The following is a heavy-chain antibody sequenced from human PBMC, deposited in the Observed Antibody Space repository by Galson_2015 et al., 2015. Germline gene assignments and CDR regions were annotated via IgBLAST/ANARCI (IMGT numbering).Heavy chain of an antibody. CDR1: GFTVSSNY. V-gene: IGHV3-53*01. CDR3: AKVGQGLDCDY. J-gene: IGHJ4*02. Sequence: SLRLSCAASGFTVSSNYMSWVRQAPGKGLEWVSFIYSGGSTYYADSVKGRFTISRDNSKNTLYLQMNSLRAEDTAVYYCAKVGQGLDCDYWGQGTLVTVSS. D-gene: IGHD6-19*01. CDR2: IYSGGST.